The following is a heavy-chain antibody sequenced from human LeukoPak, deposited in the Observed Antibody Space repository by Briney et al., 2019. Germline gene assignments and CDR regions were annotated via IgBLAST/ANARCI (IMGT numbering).Heavy chain of an antibody. D-gene: IGHD6-6*01. J-gene: IGHJ4*02. V-gene: IGHV4-4*07. Sequence: SETQSLTCKVSGGSVNDYRWSWIRHTAGKGLEWIEHIYSEGIYNYNPSLESRLTMSVDTSMNQFSLRLNSVTAADTAVYYCRSSEVGSTTSTIYDFWGRGTLVTVSS. CDR1: GGSVNDYR. CDR2: IYSEGIY. CDR3: RSSEVGSTTSTIYDF.